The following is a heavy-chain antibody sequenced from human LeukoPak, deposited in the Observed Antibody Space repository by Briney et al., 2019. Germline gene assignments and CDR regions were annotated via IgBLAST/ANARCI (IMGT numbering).Heavy chain of an antibody. CDR1: GFTFSSYG. D-gene: IGHD3-3*01. CDR2: IRYDGNKK. J-gene: IGHJ4*02. Sequence: GGSLRLSCAASGFTFSSYGMHWVRQAPGKGLEWVAFIRYDGNKKYYADSVKGRFTISRDNSKNTLYLQMNSLRAEDTAVYYCAKEVFGVVIIGIDYWGQGTLVTVSS. V-gene: IGHV3-30*02. CDR3: AKEVFGVVIIGIDY.